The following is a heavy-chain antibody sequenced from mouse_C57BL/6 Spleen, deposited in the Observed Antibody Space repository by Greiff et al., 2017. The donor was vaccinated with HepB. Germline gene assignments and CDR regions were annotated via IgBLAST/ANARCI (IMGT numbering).Heavy chain of an antibody. CDR2: INPSNGGT. CDR1: GYTFTSYW. V-gene: IGHV1-53*01. Sequence: QVQLQQPGTELVKPGASVKLSCKASGYTFTSYWMHWVKQRPGQGLEWIGNINPSNGGTNYNEKFKSKATLTVDTSSSTAYMQLSSLTSEDSAVYYCARKGGYGNGDYYAMDYWGQGTSVTVSS. J-gene: IGHJ4*01. CDR3: ARKGGYGNGDYYAMDY. D-gene: IGHD2-1*01.